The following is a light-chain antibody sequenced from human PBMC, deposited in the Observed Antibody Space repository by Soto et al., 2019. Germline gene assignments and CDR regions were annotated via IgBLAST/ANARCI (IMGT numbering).Light chain of an antibody. CDR3: HQYSRYRT. V-gene: IGKV1-5*01. Sequence: MQATPAGAILAATIDERVTITCRASQSISSWLAWYQQKPGKAPKLLIYDASSLESGVPSRFSGSGSGTECTLTTSSVPRAHSAPYIGHQYSRYRTLGPGTKVEIK. J-gene: IGKJ1*01. CDR2: DAS. CDR1: QSISSW.